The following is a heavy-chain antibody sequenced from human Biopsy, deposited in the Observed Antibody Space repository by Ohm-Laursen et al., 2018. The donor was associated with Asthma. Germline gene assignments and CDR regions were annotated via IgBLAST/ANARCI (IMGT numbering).Heavy chain of an antibody. D-gene: IGHD3-3*01. CDR2: ISSSSSTI. Sequence: SLRLSCAASGVSLSSYSMNWVRQAPGKGLEWVSYISSSSSTIYYADSVKGRFTISRDNAKNSLYLQMNSLRDEDTAVYYCARMITIFGVVSRGMDVWGQGTTVTVSS. V-gene: IGHV3-48*02. J-gene: IGHJ6*02. CDR1: GVSLSSYS. CDR3: ARMITIFGVVSRGMDV.